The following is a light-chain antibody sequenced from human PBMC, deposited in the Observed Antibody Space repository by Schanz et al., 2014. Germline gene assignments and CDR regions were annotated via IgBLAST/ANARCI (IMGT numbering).Light chain of an antibody. Sequence: QSVLTQPPSVSAAPGQKVTISCSGSTSNIGAGYDVHWFQQFPGTAPKLLIYRTDERPSGVPDRFSASKSGTSASLAISGLRSEDEADYYCATWDDSLLFGGGTKLTVL. V-gene: IGLV1-47*01. CDR3: ATWDDSLL. CDR1: TSNIGAGYD. CDR2: RTD. J-gene: IGLJ3*02.